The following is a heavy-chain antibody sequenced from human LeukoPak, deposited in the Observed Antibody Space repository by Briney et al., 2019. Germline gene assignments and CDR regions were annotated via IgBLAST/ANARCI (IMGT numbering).Heavy chain of an antibody. CDR3: ASSYYDFWSGYSYYFDY. CDR2: IKQDGSEK. J-gene: IGHJ4*02. Sequence: GGSLRLSCAASGFTFSSYWMSWVRQAPGKGLEWVANIKQDGSEKYYVDSVNGRFTISRDNAKNSLYPQMNSLRAEDTAVYYCASSYYDFWSGYSYYFDYWGQGTLVTVSS. V-gene: IGHV3-7*01. D-gene: IGHD3-3*01. CDR1: GFTFSSYW.